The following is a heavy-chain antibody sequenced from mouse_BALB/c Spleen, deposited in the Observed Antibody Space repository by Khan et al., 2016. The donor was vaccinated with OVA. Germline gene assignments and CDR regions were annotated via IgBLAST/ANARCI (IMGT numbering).Heavy chain of an antibody. Sequence: EVQRVESGGDLVKPGGSLKLSCAASGFTFSTYGMSWVRQTPDKRLEWVATVSTGGGYTYYTDSVKGRFTISRDKAKNTLYLQMSGLKSEGTVMFYCTRLAYYYGSEGFAYWGQGTLVTVSA. V-gene: IGHV5-6*01. J-gene: IGHJ3*01. D-gene: IGHD1-1*01. CDR3: TRLAYYYGSEGFAY. CDR2: VSTGGGYT. CDR1: GFTFSTYG.